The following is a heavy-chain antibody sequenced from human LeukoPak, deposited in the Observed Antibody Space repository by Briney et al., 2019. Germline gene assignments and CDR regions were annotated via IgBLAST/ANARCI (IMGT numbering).Heavy chain of an antibody. D-gene: IGHD3-16*01. CDR3: TREGVWGTTDY. CDR1: VDGLSSNSAA. J-gene: IGHJ4*02. V-gene: IGHV6-1*01. CDR2: TYYRSKWYN. Sequence: SQTLSLTCAISVDGLSSNSAAANWITQSPSRSFESLGSTYYRSKWYNTYAVSVKSRITINPDTSRNPFSLHLNSVTPEDTAVYYCTREGVWGTTDYWAQGSLVTVSS.